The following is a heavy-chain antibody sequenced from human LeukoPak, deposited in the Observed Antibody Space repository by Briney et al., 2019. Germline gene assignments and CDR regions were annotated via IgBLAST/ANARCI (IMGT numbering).Heavy chain of an antibody. V-gene: IGHV3-9*01. CDR3: AKARARVVTAIFDY. J-gene: IGHJ4*02. CDR1: GFTFDDYA. CDR2: ISWNRGSI. D-gene: IGHD2-21*02. Sequence: GRSLRLSCAASGFTFDDYAMHWVRQAPGKGLEWVSGISWNRGSIDYADSVKGRFTISRDNAKNSLYLQMNRLRAEDTALYYCAKARARVVTAIFDYGGQGTLVTVSS.